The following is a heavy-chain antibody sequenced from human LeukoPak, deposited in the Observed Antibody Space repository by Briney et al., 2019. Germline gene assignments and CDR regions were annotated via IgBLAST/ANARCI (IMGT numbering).Heavy chain of an antibody. Sequence: SVKVSCEASGGTFSSYAISWVRQAPGQGLEWMGGIIPIFGTANYAQKFQGRVTITADESTSTAYMELSSLRSEDTAVYYCARTSRSSSWYLPYDYWGQGTLVTVSS. CDR3: ARTSRSSSWYLPYDY. D-gene: IGHD6-13*01. CDR1: GGTFSSYA. V-gene: IGHV1-69*13. CDR2: IIPIFGTA. J-gene: IGHJ4*02.